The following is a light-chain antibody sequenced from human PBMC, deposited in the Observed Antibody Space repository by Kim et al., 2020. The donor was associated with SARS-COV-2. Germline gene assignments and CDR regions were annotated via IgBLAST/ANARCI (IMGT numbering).Light chain of an antibody. CDR3: NSRDSSGNQV. CDR1: SLRSYY. V-gene: IGLV3-19*01. Sequence: VALGQTVRITCQGDSLRSYYASWYQQKPGQAPVLVIYGKNNRPSGIPDRFSDSSSGNTASLTITGAQAEDEADYYCNSRDSSGNQVFGGGTQLTVL. CDR2: GKN. J-gene: IGLJ2*01.